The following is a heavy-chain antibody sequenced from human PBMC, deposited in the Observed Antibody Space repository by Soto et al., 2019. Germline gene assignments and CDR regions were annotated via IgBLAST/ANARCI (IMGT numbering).Heavy chain of an antibody. CDR2: IIPLFGTA. J-gene: IGHJ4*02. V-gene: IGHV1-69*01. Sequence: QVQLVQSGAEAKKPGSSVKVSCKASGGTFNNYVLNWVRQAPGQGLEWVGGIIPLFGTASYAQKFQGRVTITADESTSTVYMELSSLRSDDTAVYFCATELGENPASPFDAWGQGTLVTVSS. CDR1: GGTFNNYV. CDR3: ATELGENPASPFDA. D-gene: IGHD3-10*01.